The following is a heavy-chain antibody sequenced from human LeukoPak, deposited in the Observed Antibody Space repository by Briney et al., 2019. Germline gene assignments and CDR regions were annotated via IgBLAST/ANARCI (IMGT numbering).Heavy chain of an antibody. CDR3: AREEDCSSSSCYGRWFDP. CDR1: GFTFSSYW. CDR2: IKQDGSEK. D-gene: IGHD2-2*01. Sequence: PGGSLRLSCAASGFTFSSYWMSWVRQAPGKGLEWVANIKQDGSEKYYVDSVKGRFTISRDNAKNTLYLQMNSLRAEDTAVYYCAREEDCSSSSCYGRWFDPWGQGTLVTVSS. V-gene: IGHV3-7*01. J-gene: IGHJ5*02.